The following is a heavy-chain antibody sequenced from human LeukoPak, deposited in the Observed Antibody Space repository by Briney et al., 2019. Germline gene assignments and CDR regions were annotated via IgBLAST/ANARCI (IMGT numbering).Heavy chain of an antibody. D-gene: IGHD2-8*02. V-gene: IGHV4-59*01. CDR3: ARSVSSLFAFGTYWPGGFDS. CDR2: FYYSGSP. Sequence: PSETLSLTCNVSGVSISRYYWSWIRQPPGKRLEWIGHFYYSGSPNYNPSLKSRVTISADASKNHFSLKLDSVTAADTALYFCARSVSSLFAFGTYWPGGFDSWGQGTLVTVSS. J-gene: IGHJ4*02. CDR1: GVSISRYY.